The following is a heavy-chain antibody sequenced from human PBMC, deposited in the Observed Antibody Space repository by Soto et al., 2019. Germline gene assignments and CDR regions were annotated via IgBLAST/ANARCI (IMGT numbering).Heavy chain of an antibody. Sequence: QVQLVQSGAEVKKPGSSVKVSCKASGGTFSSYTISWVRQAHGQGLEWMGRIIPILGIANYAKKFQGRVTITADKSTSTAYMELSSLRSEDTAVYYCASLMSSGYYYGMDVWGQGTTVTVSS. J-gene: IGHJ6*02. CDR2: IIPILGIA. V-gene: IGHV1-69*02. CDR1: GGTFSSYT. D-gene: IGHD3-10*01. CDR3: ASLMSSGYYYGMDV.